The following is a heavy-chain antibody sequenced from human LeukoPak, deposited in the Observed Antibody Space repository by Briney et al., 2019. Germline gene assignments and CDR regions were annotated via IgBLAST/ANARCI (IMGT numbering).Heavy chain of an antibody. D-gene: IGHD6-6*01. J-gene: IGHJ5*02. CDR2: IYYSGST. Sequence: SETLSLTCTVSGGSISSHYWSWIRQPPGKGLEWIGYIYYSGSTNYNPSLKSRVTISVDTSKNQFSLKLSSVTAADTAVYYCARVVIAAPTWFDPWGQGTLVTVSS. CDR1: GGSISSHY. CDR3: ARVVIAAPTWFDP. V-gene: IGHV4-59*11.